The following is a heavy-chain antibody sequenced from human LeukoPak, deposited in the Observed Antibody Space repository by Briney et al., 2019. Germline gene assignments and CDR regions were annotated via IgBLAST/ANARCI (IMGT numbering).Heavy chain of an antibody. V-gene: IGHV1-69*02. CDR3: ARSSYDSSGYYGTLFDY. Sequence: SVKVSCKASGGTFSSYTISWVRQAPGQGLEWMGRIIPILGIANYAQKFQGRVTITTDESTSTAYMELSSLRSEDTAVYYCARSSYDSSGYYGTLFDYWGQGTLVTVSS. CDR1: GGTFSSYT. D-gene: IGHD3-22*01. CDR2: IIPILGIA. J-gene: IGHJ4*02.